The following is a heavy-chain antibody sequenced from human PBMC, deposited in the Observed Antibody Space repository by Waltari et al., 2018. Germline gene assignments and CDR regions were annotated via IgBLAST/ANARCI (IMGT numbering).Heavy chain of an antibody. CDR2: IYSGGST. D-gene: IGHD3-22*01. CDR3: ARDNYDRSAWYFDL. CDR1: GFIVSSNY. Sequence: EVQLVETGGGLIQPGGSLRLSCAASGFIVSSNYMSWVRQAPGKGLEWVSVIYSGGSTYYADSVKGRFTISRDNSKNTLYLQMNSLRAEDTAVYYCARDNYDRSAWYFDLWGRGTLVTVSS. V-gene: IGHV3-53*02. J-gene: IGHJ2*01.